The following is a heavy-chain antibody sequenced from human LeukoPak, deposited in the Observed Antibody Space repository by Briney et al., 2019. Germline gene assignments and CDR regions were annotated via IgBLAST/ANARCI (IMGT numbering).Heavy chain of an antibody. V-gene: IGHV4-38-2*02. J-gene: IGHJ4*02. Sequence: SETLSLTCTVSGYSISSGYYWGWIRQPPGKVLEWIASIHHSVGTYYNPSFKSRVTISVDTSKNQFSLKLSSVNAADKAVYYCARGYWEYYFDYWGQGIPVTVSS. CDR2: IHHSVGT. D-gene: IGHD3-22*01. CDR1: GYSISSGYY. CDR3: ARGYWEYYFDY.